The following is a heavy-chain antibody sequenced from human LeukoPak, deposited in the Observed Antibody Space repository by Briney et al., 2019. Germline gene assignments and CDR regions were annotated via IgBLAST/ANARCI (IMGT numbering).Heavy chain of an antibody. CDR2: IYTSGST. CDR1: GGSISSSSYY. D-gene: IGHD4-11*01. J-gene: IGHJ6*03. Sequence: SETLSLTCTVSGGSISSSSYYWSWIRQPAGKGLEWIGRIYTSGSTNYNPSLKSRVTMSVDTSKNQFSLKLSSVTAADTAVYYCAREAGDYSVGYYYYYMDVWGKGTTVTVSS. CDR3: AREAGDYSVGYYYYYMDV. V-gene: IGHV4-61*02.